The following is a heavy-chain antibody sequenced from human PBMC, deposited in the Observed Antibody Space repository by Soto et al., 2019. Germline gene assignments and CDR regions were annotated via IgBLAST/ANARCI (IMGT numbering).Heavy chain of an antibody. CDR3: ARDPRYYYGSGNYYGMDV. J-gene: IGHJ6*02. V-gene: IGHV1-69*12. Sequence: QVQLVQSGAEVKKPGSSVKVSCKASGGTFSSYAISWVRQAPGQGLEWMGGIIPIFGTANYAQKFQGRVTITADESTITAYMELRSLRSEDTAVYYCARDPRYYYGSGNYYGMDVWGQGTTLTVSS. CDR2: IIPIFGTA. CDR1: GGTFSSYA. D-gene: IGHD3-10*01.